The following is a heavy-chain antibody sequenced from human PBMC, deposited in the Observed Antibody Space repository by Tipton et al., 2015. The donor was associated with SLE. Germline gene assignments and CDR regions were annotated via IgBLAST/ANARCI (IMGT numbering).Heavy chain of an antibody. CDR1: GGSISSSSYY. J-gene: IGHJ3*02. D-gene: IGHD6-19*01. CDR2: IYYSGST. Sequence: TLSLTCTVSGGSISSSSYYCGWIRQPPGKGLEWIGSIYYSGSTYYNYKSSLKSRVTISVDTSKNQFSLKLSTVTAADTAVYYCARRAEWLDLDAFDIWGQGTMVTVSS. CDR3: ARRAEWLDLDAFDI. V-gene: IGHV4-39*01.